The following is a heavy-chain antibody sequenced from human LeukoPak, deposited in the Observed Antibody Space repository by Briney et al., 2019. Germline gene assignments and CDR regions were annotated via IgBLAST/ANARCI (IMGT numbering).Heavy chain of an antibody. V-gene: IGHV4-39*01. D-gene: IGHD2-15*01. CDR3: ARVDIVTVPSANFDC. J-gene: IGHJ4*02. CDR2: IFYSGNT. Sequence: WVRQAPGKGLEWIGSIFYSGNTYYNPSFRSRVSISVDTSKNQFSLKLFSVTAVDTAVYYCARVDIVTVPSANFDCWGQGTLVTVSS.